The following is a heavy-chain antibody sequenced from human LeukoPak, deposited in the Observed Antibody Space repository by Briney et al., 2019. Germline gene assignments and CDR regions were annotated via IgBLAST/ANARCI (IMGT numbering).Heavy chain of an antibody. V-gene: IGHV4-59*01. D-gene: IGHD1-26*01. CDR1: GGSISSYY. CDR3: VRGRELLTFDP. CDR2: IYYSGST. Sequence: SETLSLTCTVSGGSISSYYWSWIRQPPGKGLEWIGYIYYSGSTNYNPPLKSRVTISVDTSKNQFSLKLSSVTAADTAVYYCVRGRELLTFDPWGQGTLVTVSS. J-gene: IGHJ5*02.